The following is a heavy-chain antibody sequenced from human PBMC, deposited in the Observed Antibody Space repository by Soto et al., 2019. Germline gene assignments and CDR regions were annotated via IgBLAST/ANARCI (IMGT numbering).Heavy chain of an antibody. Sequence: GGSLRLSCVASGFTFSGSAMHWVRQASGKGLEWVGRVRSKANSYATEYAASVKGRFTISRDDSKNTAYLQMNSLKTEDTAVYYCTASIGARLGYWGQGTLVTVSS. CDR2: VRSKANSYAT. CDR1: GFTFSGSA. D-gene: IGHD6-6*01. V-gene: IGHV3-73*01. CDR3: TASIGARLGY. J-gene: IGHJ4*02.